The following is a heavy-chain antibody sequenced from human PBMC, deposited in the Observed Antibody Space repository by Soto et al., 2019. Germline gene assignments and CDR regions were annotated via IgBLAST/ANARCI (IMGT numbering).Heavy chain of an antibody. CDR3: ATGGWFGKYSYYYYMDI. D-gene: IGHD3-10*01. CDR2: IWNDGSNK. CDR1: GFTFSSYG. V-gene: IGHV3-33*01. J-gene: IGHJ6*03. Sequence: QVQLVESGGGVVQPERSLRLSCAASGFTFSSYGIHWVRQAPGKGLEWVAVIWNDGSNKYYADSVKGRFTISRDNSKNTLYLQMNSLRAEDTAVYYCATGGWFGKYSYYYYMDIWGKGTTVTVSS.